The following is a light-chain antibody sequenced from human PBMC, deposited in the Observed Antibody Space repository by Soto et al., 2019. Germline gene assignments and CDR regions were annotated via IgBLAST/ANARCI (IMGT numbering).Light chain of an antibody. V-gene: IGKV1-6*01. CDR1: QGIRND. Sequence: AFQMTQSPSSLSASVGDRVTITCRASQGIRNDLGWYQQKPGKAPKLLIYAASSLKSGVPSRFSGSGSGTDFTLTINSLQPEDFATYYYLQDYNYPRTFGQGTKLEIK. CDR2: AAS. J-gene: IGKJ2*02. CDR3: LQDYNYPRT.